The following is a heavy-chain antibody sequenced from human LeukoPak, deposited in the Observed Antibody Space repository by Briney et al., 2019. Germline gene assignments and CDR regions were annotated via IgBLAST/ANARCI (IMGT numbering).Heavy chain of an antibody. D-gene: IGHD4-17*01. V-gene: IGHV3-7*01. CDR3: GRDYGDSPFDY. J-gene: IGHJ4*02. CDR2: INHDGSDK. Sequence: GGSLRLSCAASGFTFSTYWMSWVRQAPGKGLEWVANINHDGSDKNYVDSVKGRFTISRDNAKNTLYLQMNSLRAEDTAVYYCGRDYGDSPFDYWGQGTLVTVSS. CDR1: GFTFSTYW.